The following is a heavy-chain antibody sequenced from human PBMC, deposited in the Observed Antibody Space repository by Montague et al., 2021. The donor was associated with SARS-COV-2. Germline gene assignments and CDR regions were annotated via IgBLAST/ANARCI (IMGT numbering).Heavy chain of an antibody. CDR2: IKGDGSNK. CDR3: ARDTTSFNSGIYYDAFDV. CDR1: GFTSSTYW. V-gene: IGHV3-7*03. Sequence: SLRLSCAASGFTSSTYWMTWVRQAPGKGLEWVANIKGDGSNKHFVDSVEGRFTISRDNAKNSLYLLMTNLRVDDTAVYYCARDTTSFNSGIYYDAFDVWGQGTMVTVSS. J-gene: IGHJ3*01. D-gene: IGHD1-26*01.